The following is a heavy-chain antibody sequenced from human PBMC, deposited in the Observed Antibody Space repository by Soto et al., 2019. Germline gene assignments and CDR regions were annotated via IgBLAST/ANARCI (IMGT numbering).Heavy chain of an antibody. J-gene: IGHJ4*02. Sequence: QVQLQESGPGLVKPSETLSLTCSVSGGSLSSGFWGWFRQPPGKGLEWIGFIHYSGSTTYNPSLPXRLTISRDTSKNHFSLRLSSVTASDPALYYCTVGGGWLRDSWGQGTLVTVSS. D-gene: IGHD5-12*01. CDR1: GGSLSSGF. CDR3: TVGGGWLRDS. V-gene: IGHV4-59*01. CDR2: IHYSGST.